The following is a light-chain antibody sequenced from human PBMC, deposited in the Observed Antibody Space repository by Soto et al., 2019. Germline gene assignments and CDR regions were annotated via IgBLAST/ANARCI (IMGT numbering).Light chain of an antibody. Sequence: EVVLAQSPGTLSLSPGDRATLSCRASQSVSSSYLAWYQQKPGQPPRLLIYGASSRATGIPDRFSGSGSGTDFTLTINRLEPEDFAVYYCQRYGTSTPLTFGGGTKVEIK. J-gene: IGKJ4*01. CDR3: QRYGTSTPLT. CDR1: QSVSSSY. V-gene: IGKV3-20*01. CDR2: GAS.